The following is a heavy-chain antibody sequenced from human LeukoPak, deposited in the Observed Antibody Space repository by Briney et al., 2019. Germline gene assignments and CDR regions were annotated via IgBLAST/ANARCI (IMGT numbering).Heavy chain of an antibody. CDR3: ARVLRYCSGGNCYSGGLGYMDV. Sequence: GGSLRLSCAASGFTFSSHGMCWVRQAAGKGLEWISYINTGSTIYYADSVKGRFTISRDNAKNSLFLQMNSLRAEDTAVYYCARVLRYCSGGNCYSGGLGYMDVWGKGTTVTISS. CDR2: INTGSTI. V-gene: IGHV3-48*04. D-gene: IGHD2-15*01. CDR1: GFTFSSHG. J-gene: IGHJ6*03.